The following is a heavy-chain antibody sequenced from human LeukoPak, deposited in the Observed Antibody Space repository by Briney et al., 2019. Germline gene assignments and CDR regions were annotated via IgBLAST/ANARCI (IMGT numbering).Heavy chain of an antibody. V-gene: IGHV3-9*01. CDR2: ISWNSGKI. CDR3: VKDSSGYVINDTFV. CDR1: GFTFDDHG. D-gene: IGHD3-22*01. Sequence: PGGSLRLSCAVSGFTFDDHGMHWVRQVPGKGLEWVSGISWNSGKIAYADPVQGRFTISRDNAKNFLYLQMNSLRPEDSALYYCVKDSSGYVINDTFVWGQGTMVTVSS. J-gene: IGHJ3*01.